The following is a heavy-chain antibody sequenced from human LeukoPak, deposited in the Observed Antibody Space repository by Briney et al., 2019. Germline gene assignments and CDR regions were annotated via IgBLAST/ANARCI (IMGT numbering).Heavy chain of an antibody. D-gene: IGHD6-19*01. CDR3: VRRDNTGWNYFDH. CDR2: IYYSERT. J-gene: IGHJ4*02. V-gene: IGHV4-59*08. Sequence: SETLSLTCTVSGGSINSHYWSWIRQPPGKGLQWIGDIYYSERTNYNPSLRSRVTISVDTSMNQLSLKLTSVLAADTAMYYCVRRDNTGWNYFDHWGQGILVTVSS. CDR1: GGSINSHY.